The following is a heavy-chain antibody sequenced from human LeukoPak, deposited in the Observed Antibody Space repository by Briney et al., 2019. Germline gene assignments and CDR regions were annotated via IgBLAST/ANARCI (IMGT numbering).Heavy chain of an antibody. Sequence: GGSLRLSCAVSGFTVSSNYMTWVRQAPGKGLDWVSTLYSGGSIYYADSVKGRFSISRDDSKNTLYLQMNSLRAEDTAVYYCARDGYYDSSGYFTKEYFHGWGQGTLVTVSS. CDR1: GFTVSSNY. CDR3: ARDGYYDSSGYFTKEYFHG. J-gene: IGHJ1*01. V-gene: IGHV3-53*01. CDR2: LYSGGSI. D-gene: IGHD3-22*01.